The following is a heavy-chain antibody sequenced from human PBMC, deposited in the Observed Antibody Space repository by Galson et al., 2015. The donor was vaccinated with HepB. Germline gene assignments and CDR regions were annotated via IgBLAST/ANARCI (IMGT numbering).Heavy chain of an antibody. Sequence: QSGAEVKKPGESLKISCKGSGYSFTTYWIGWVRQMPGKGLEWMGIIYPGDSDTRYSPSLQGQVSFSADKSIDTAYLRWSRLKASDSAMYYCARLPSFAPDRLGDPLDYWGQGTLATVSS. V-gene: IGHV5-51*01. D-gene: IGHD2-21*01. CDR1: GYSFTTYW. CDR2: IYPGDSDT. CDR3: ARLPSFAPDRLGDPLDY. J-gene: IGHJ4*02.